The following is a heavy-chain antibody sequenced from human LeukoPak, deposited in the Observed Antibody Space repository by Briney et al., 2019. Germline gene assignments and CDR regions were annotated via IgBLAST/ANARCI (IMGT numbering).Heavy chain of an antibody. J-gene: IGHJ2*01. V-gene: IGHV3-23*01. Sequence: GGSLRLSCAASGFSFISYGMSWVRQVPGKEPEWVSAISGGGDLTYYADSVKGRFTISRDNSRNTLYLQMNSLRTEDTAVYYCAKILTPGKWYFDLWGRGTLVTVSS. CDR1: GFSFISYG. CDR3: AKILTPGKWYFDL. CDR2: ISGGGDLT.